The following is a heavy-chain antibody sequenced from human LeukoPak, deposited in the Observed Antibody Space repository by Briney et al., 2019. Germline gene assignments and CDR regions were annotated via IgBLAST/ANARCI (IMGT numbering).Heavy chain of an antibody. V-gene: IGHV3-23*01. CDR3: AGGRRAVARTFDY. CDR1: GFTFSSYA. Sequence: GGSLRLSCAASGFTFSSYAMSWVRQASGKELEWVSAISGSGGSTYFADSVKGRFTISRDNSKNTLFLQMNSLRAEDTAVYYCAGGRRAVARTFDYWGQGTLVTVSS. CDR2: ISGSGGST. J-gene: IGHJ4*02. D-gene: IGHD6-19*01.